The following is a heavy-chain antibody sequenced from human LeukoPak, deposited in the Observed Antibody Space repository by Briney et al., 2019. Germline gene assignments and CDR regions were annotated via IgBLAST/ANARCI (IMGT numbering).Heavy chain of an antibody. V-gene: IGHV1-18*01. Sequence: ASVKVSCKASGYTFTSYGISWVRQAPGQGLEWMGWISAYNGNTNYAQKLQGRVTMTTDTSTSTAYMELRSLRPDDTAVYYCARAEPAVSYNPLDYWSQGTLVTVSS. D-gene: IGHD5-24*01. CDR3: ARAEPAVSYNPLDY. J-gene: IGHJ4*02. CDR1: GYTFTSYG. CDR2: ISAYNGNT.